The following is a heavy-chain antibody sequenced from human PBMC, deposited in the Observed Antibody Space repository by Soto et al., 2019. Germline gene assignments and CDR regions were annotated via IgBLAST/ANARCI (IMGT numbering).Heavy chain of an antibody. V-gene: IGHV4-4*07. D-gene: IGHD3-3*01. CDR1: GGPMSSYY. Sequence: KPSETLSLTCTVSGGPMSSYYWTWIRQPAGKGLEWIGRVYSSGGTHYNPSLKSRVTISLDTSKNQFSLRLLSVTDADTAVYYCARGQRFSDWFDPWGQGTLVTVSS. CDR3: ARGQRFSDWFDP. J-gene: IGHJ5*02. CDR2: VYSSGGT.